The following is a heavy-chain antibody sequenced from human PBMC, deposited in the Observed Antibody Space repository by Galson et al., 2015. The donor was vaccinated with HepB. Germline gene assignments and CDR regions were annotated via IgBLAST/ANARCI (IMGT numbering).Heavy chain of an antibody. J-gene: IGHJ6*02. Sequence: QSGAEVKKPGESLRISCKGSGYSFTSYWISWVRQMPGKGLEWMGRIDPSDSYTNYSPSFQGHVTISADKSISTAYLQWSSLKASDTAMYYCARRDLSPAASHYYGSGSYWYYYGMDVWGQGTTVTVSS. CDR2: IDPSDSYT. V-gene: IGHV5-10-1*01. CDR3: ARRDLSPAASHYYGSGSYWYYYGMDV. D-gene: IGHD3-10*01. CDR1: GYSFTSYW.